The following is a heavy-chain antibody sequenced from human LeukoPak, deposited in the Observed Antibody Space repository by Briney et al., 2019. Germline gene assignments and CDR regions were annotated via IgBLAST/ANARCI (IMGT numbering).Heavy chain of an antibody. V-gene: IGHV3-23*01. CDR3: AKGGPLIGYDSSGYSTGPNFDY. CDR1: GFTFSNYA. Sequence: GGSLRLSCAASGFTFSNYAMSWVRQAPGKGLEWVSAISGSGGSTYYADSVKGRFTISRDNSKNTLYLQMNSLRAEDTAVYYCAKGGPLIGYDSSGYSTGPNFDYWGQGTLVTVSS. J-gene: IGHJ4*02. CDR2: ISGSGGST. D-gene: IGHD3-22*01.